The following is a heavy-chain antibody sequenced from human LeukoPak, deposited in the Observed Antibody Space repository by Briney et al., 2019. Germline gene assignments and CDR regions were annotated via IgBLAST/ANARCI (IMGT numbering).Heavy chain of an antibody. CDR3: ARDQDVAAAGTWGSLDY. D-gene: IGHD6-13*01. CDR1: GFTFSSYS. J-gene: IGHJ4*02. Sequence: GGSLRLSCAASGFTFSSYSMNWVRQAPGKGLEWVSSISSSSSYIYYADSAKGRFTISRDNSKNTLYPQMNSLRAEDTAVYYCARDQDVAAAGTWGSLDYWGQGTLVTVSS. V-gene: IGHV3-21*06. CDR2: ISSSSSYI.